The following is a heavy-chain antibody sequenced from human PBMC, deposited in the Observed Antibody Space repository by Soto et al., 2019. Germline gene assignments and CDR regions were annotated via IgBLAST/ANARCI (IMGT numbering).Heavy chain of an antibody. V-gene: IGHV3-7*01. CDR3: ARDVGYYYDSSGYSDAFDI. Sequence: EVQLVESGGGLVQPGGSLRLSCAASGFTFSSYWMSWVRQAPGKGLEWVANIKQDGSEKYYVDSVKGRFTISRDNAKNSLYLQMNSLRAEDTAVYYCARDVGYYYDSSGYSDAFDIWGQGTMVTVS. CDR1: GFTFSSYW. J-gene: IGHJ3*02. D-gene: IGHD3-22*01. CDR2: IKQDGSEK.